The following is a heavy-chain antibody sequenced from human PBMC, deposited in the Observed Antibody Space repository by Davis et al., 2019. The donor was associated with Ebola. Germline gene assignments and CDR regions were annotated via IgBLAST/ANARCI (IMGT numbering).Heavy chain of an antibody. Sequence: GESLKISCTDSVITFSSYAMTWVRQAPGKGLEWVSAISGSGGSTYYADSVKGRFTISRDNSKKTLYLQMNNLRAEDTAVYYCAKFWGEPHSSTWYYFHHWGQGTLVTVSP. CDR2: ISGSGGST. J-gene: IGHJ4*02. CDR3: AKFWGEPHSSTWYYFHH. D-gene: IGHD6-13*01. CDR1: VITFSSYA. V-gene: IGHV3-23*01.